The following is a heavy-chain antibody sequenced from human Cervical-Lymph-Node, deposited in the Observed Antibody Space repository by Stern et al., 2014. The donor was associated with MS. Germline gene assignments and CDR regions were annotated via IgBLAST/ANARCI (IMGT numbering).Heavy chain of an antibody. CDR2: IIPIVGTA. CDR1: GGTFNYYA. V-gene: IGHV1-69*01. Sequence: QVQLVQSGAEVKKPGSSVKVSCKASGGTFNYYAFSWLRQAPEQGLEWVGGIIPIVGTANYAQKFQGRVTISADGSIKTAYMEVSSLRSEDTAVYYCARDQRHYGSGHFAFDIWGQGTMVTVSS. D-gene: IGHD3-10*01. J-gene: IGHJ3*02. CDR3: ARDQRHYGSGHFAFDI.